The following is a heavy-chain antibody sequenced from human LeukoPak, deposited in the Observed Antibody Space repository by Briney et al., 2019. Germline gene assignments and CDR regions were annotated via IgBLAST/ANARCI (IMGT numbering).Heavy chain of an antibody. D-gene: IGHD4-17*01. CDR3: ASGPLYGDYYYYYGMDV. CDR2: IIPIFGTA. CDR1: GGTFISYA. J-gene: IGHJ6*02. V-gene: IGHV1-69*13. Sequence: ASVKVSCKASGGTFISYAISWVRRAPGQGLEWMGGIIPIFGTANYAQKFQGRVTITADESTSTAYMELSSLRSEDTAVYYCASGPLYGDYYYYYGMDVWGQGTTVTVSS.